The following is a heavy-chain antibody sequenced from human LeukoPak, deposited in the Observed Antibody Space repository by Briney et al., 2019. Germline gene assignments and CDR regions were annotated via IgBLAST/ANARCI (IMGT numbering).Heavy chain of an antibody. D-gene: IGHD2-15*01. J-gene: IGHJ6*03. CDR2: INWNGGST. V-gene: IGHV3-20*04. CDR1: GFTFDDYG. Sequence: GGSLRLSCAASGFTFDDYGMSWVRQAPGKGLEWVSGINWNGGSTGYADSVKGRFTISRDNAKNSLYLQMNSLRAEDTASYYCARDGYCSGGSCLLGYYSYHMDVWGKGTTVTVSS. CDR3: ARDGYCSGGSCLLGYYSYHMDV.